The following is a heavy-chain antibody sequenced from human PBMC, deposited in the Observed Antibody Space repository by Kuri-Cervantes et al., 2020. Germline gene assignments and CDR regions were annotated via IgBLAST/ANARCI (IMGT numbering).Heavy chain of an antibody. V-gene: IGHV3-30-3*01. CDR1: GFTFSSYA. D-gene: IGHD2-15*01. Sequence: GGSLRLSCAASGFTFSSYAMHWVRQAPGKGLEWVAVISYDGSNKYYADSVQGRFTISRDNSKNTLYLQMNSLRAEATAVYYCARDPCSGGSCYRNIDYWGQGTLVTVSS. CDR3: ARDPCSGGSCYRNIDY. J-gene: IGHJ4*02. CDR2: ISYDGSNK.